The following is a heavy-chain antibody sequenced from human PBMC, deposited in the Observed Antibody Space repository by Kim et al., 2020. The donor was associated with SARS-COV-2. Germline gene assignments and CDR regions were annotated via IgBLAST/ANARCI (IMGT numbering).Heavy chain of an antibody. CDR3: AKERASSSWFARPGY. J-gene: IGHJ4*02. Sequence: DPVKGRFTISRDNSKNTLYLQMNSLGAEDTAVYYCAKERASSSWFARPGYWGQGTLVTVSS. D-gene: IGHD6-13*01. V-gene: IGHV3-23*01.